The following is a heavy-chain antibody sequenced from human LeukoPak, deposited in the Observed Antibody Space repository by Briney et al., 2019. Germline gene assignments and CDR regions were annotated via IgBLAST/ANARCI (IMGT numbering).Heavy chain of an antibody. CDR2: INPNSGGT. J-gene: IGHJ5*02. CDR3: AREVETYDFWSDNP. D-gene: IGHD3-3*01. Sequence: ASVKVSCKASGYTFTGYYRHWVRQAPGQGLEWMGWINPNSGGTNYAQKFQGRVTMTRDTSISTAYMELSRLRSDDTAVYYCAREVETYDFWSDNPWGQGTLVTVSS. CDR1: GYTFTGYY. V-gene: IGHV1-2*02.